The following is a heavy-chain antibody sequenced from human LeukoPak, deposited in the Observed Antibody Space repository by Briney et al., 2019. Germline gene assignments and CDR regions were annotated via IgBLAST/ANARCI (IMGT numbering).Heavy chain of an antibody. CDR1: GGSISSYY. V-gene: IGHV4-59*12. CDR2: VSYSGST. CDR3: ARYPPVSMIVVRGAFDI. Sequence: SETLSLTCTVSGGSISSYYWSWVRQPPGKGLEWIGYVSYSGSTDYNPSLKSRVIISVDKSKNQFSLKLSSVTAADTAVYYCARYPPVSMIVVRGAFDIWGQGTMVTVSS. J-gene: IGHJ3*02. D-gene: IGHD3-22*01.